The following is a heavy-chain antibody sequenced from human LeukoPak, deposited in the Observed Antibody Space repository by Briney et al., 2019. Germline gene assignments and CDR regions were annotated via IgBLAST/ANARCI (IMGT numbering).Heavy chain of an antibody. CDR1: GGSFSGYY. CDR2: INHSGST. Sequence: PSETLSLTCAVYGGSFSGYYWSWIRQPPGKGLEWIGEINHSGSTNYNPSLKSRVTISVDTSQNQFSLKLSSVTAADTAVYYCARVRLYPYYYMDVWGKGTTVTVSS. D-gene: IGHD5/OR15-5a*01. V-gene: IGHV4-34*01. J-gene: IGHJ6*03. CDR3: ARVRLYPYYYMDV.